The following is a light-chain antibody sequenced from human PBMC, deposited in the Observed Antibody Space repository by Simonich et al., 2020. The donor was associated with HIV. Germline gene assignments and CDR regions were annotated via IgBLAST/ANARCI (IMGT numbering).Light chain of an antibody. CDR1: QDINNY. CDR3: QQYDDVPIT. CDR2: DAS. V-gene: IGKV1-33*01. J-gene: IGKJ5*01. Sequence: DLQMTQSPSSLSASVGDRVTITCQASQDINNYLNWYQQKPGKAPKLLIYDASNLETGVPSRFSGSGSGTIFSFTISSLQPEDIATYYCQQYDDVPITFGQGTRLDIK.